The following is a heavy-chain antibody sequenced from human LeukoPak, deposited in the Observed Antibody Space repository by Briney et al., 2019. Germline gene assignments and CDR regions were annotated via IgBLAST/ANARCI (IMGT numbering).Heavy chain of an antibody. V-gene: IGHV4-4*02. CDR1: GGSISSSNW. CDR2: IYHSGST. Sequence: SETLSLTCAVSGGSISSSNWWSWVRQPPGKGLEWIGEIYHSGSTNYNPSLKSRVTISVDKSKNQFSLKLSSVTAADTAVYYCARVRRYDWDTIRGMDVWGRGTTVTVSS. CDR3: ARVRRYDWDTIRGMDV. D-gene: IGHD5-12*01. J-gene: IGHJ6*02.